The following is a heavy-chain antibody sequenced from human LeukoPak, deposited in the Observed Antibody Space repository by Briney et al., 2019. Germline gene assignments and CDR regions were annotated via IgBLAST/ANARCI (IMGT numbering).Heavy chain of an antibody. CDR1: GFTFSSYE. J-gene: IGHJ4*02. CDR3: AKTDLGGFGFDY. V-gene: IGHV3-48*03. Sequence: GGSLRLSCAASGFTFSSYEMNWVRQAPGKGLEWVSYISSSGSTIYYADSVKGRFTISRDNSKNTLYLQMNSLRAEDTAVYYCAKTDLGGFGFDYRGQGTLVTVSS. CDR2: ISSSGSTI. D-gene: IGHD3-10*01.